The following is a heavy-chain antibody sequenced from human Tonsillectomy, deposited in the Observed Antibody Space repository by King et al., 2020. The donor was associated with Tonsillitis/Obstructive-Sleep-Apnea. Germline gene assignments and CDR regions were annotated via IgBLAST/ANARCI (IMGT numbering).Heavy chain of an antibody. J-gene: IGHJ4*02. CDR2: ISSSSSPI. V-gene: IGHV3-48*02. CDR1: GFTFSNYA. Sequence: VPLVESGGGLVQPGGSLRVSCAASGFTFSNYAMNWVRQAPGKGLEWISYISSSSSPIFYADSVKGRFTISRDNAKNSLYLQMNSLRDEDTAVYYCARLGVEGVITDYWGQGTLVTAS. D-gene: IGHD3-10*01. CDR3: ARLGVEGVITDY.